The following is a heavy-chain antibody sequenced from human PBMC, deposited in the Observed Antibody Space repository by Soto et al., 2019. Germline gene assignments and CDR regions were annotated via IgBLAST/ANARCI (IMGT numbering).Heavy chain of an antibody. V-gene: IGHV1-2*04. D-gene: IGHD3-16*02. J-gene: IGHJ6*02. CDR3: ATGTYDYVWGSYRYTRPYGMDV. CDR1: GYTFTGYY. CDR2: INPNRGGT. Sequence: QVQLVQSGAEVKKPGASVKVSCKASGYTFTGYYMHWVRQAPGQGLEWMGWINPNRGGTNYAQKFQGWVTMTRDTSISTAYMELSRLRSDDTAVYYCATGTYDYVWGSYRYTRPYGMDVWGQGTTVTVSS.